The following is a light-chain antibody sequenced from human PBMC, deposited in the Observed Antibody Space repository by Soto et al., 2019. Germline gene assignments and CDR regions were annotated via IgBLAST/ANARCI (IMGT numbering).Light chain of an antibody. Sequence: EIVMTQSPATLSVSPGERATLSCRASQSVSSNLAWYQQKPGQAPRLLIYAASTRAAGIPARFSGSGSGTEFTLTISSLQSEDFVVYYCQQYNNWPPRVTFGQGTKLEIK. CDR3: QQYNNWPPRVT. V-gene: IGKV3-15*01. CDR2: AAS. J-gene: IGKJ2*01. CDR1: QSVSSN.